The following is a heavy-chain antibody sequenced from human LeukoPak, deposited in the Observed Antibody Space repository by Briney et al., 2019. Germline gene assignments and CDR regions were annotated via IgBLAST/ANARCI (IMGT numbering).Heavy chain of an antibody. CDR1: VDIVSSNSAA. CDR2: TFYRSKWYN. CDR3: ARDLFSGSYFVFSYYYYGMDV. J-gene: IGHJ6*01. V-gene: IGHV6-1*01. D-gene: IGHD3-10*01. Sequence: SQTLSHTRAISVDIVSSNSAAWNWTRQSPSRGLAWLGRTFYRSKWYNDYAVSVKSRITINPDTSKNQFSLQLMSVTREDTAVYYCARDLFSGSYFVFSYYYYGMDVWGQGTTVTVS.